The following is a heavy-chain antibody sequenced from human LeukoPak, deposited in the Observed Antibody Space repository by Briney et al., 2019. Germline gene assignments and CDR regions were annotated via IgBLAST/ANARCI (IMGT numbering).Heavy chain of an antibody. D-gene: IGHD1-26*01. J-gene: IGHJ4*02. CDR3: ARRVGAGFDY. V-gene: IGHV4-30-2*01. CDR1: CGSITGGGYT. CDR2: INHSGST. Sequence: SQTLSLTCAVSCGSITGGGYTWSWIRQPPGKGLEWIGEINHSGSTNYNPSLKSRVTISVDTSKNQFSLKLSSVTAADTAVYYCARRVGAGFDYWGQGTLVTVSS.